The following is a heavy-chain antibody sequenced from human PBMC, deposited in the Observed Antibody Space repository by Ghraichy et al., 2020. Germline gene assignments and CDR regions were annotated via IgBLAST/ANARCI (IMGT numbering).Heavy chain of an antibody. V-gene: IGHV1-46*03. CDR2: LNPTGGST. CDR3: ARDIGTGTTGGMDV. Sequence: ASVKVSCKAFGYTFSAYHIHWVRQAPGQGLEWIGILNPTGGSTTYSHHFEDRVTLTRDTSTRTVYMDLRSLRSDDTAVYYCARDIGTGTTGGMDVWGQGTTVTVSS. CDR1: GYTFSAYH. D-gene: IGHD1-14*01. J-gene: IGHJ6*02.